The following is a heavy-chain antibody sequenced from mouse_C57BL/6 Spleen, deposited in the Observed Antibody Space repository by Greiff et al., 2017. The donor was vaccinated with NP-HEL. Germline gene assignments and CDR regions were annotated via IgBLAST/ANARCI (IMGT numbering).Heavy chain of an antibody. CDR1: GFTFKNTY. V-gene: IGHV14-3*01. CDR3: ARWGLYEGAMDD. CDR2: IDPANGNT. D-gene: IGHD1-1*01. J-gene: IGHJ4*01. Sequence: EVQLQQSVAELVRPGASVKLSCTASGFTFKNTYMHWVKQRPEQGLEWIGRIDPANGNTKYAPKFQGKATITADTSSNTAYLQLSSLTSEATAICYCARWGLYEGAMDDWGQGTSVTVSS.